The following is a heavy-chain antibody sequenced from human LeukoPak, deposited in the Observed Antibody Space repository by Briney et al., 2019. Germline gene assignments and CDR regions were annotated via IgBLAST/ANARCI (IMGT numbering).Heavy chain of an antibody. CDR1: GFTFSSYA. CDR3: AREGYCSGGSCYSGWFDR. V-gene: IGHV3-21*04. D-gene: IGHD2-15*01. Sequence: PGGSLRLSCAASGFTFSSYAMSWVRQAPGKGLEWVSSISSSSSYIYYADSVKGRFTISRDNAKNSLYLQMNSLRVEDTAVYYCAREGYCSGGSCYSGWFDRWGQGTLVTVSS. J-gene: IGHJ5*02. CDR2: ISSSSSYI.